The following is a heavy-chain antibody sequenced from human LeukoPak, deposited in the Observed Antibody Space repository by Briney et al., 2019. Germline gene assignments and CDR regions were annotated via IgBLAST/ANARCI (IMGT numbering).Heavy chain of an antibody. D-gene: IGHD6-13*01. CDR2: IFPGDSHT. V-gene: IGHV5-51*01. J-gene: IGHJ4*02. CDR1: GXTFTNYW. CDR3: ARLSGGDSSSWYFDY. Sequence: GESLKISFKVSGXTFTNYWIGWVRQMPGKGLEWMGIIFPGDSHTRYRPSFQGQVTISADKSISTAYLQWSSLKASDTAMYYCARLSGGDSSSWYFDYWGQGTLVTVSS.